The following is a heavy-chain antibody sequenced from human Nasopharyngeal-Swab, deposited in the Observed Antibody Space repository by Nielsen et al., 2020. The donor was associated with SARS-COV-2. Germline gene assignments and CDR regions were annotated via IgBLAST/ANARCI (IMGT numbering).Heavy chain of an antibody. Sequence: GGSLRLSCAASGFTFSSYAMSWVRQAPGKGLEWVSAISGSGGSTYYADPVKGRFTISRDNSKNTLYLQMNSLRAEDTAVYYCATPNYYGSGSYRKGGDAFDIWGQGTMVTVSS. D-gene: IGHD3-10*01. J-gene: IGHJ3*02. CDR1: GFTFSSYA. CDR3: ATPNYYGSGSYRKGGDAFDI. CDR2: ISGSGGST. V-gene: IGHV3-23*01.